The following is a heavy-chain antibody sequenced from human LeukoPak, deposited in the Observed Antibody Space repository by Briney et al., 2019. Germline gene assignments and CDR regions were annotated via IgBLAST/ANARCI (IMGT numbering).Heavy chain of an antibody. Sequence: LGASLQISCKVSGSIFTNYWIGWVRQLPGKGLEWMGIINPVNSDTRYSPSFQGQVTISADKSISTAYLQWRSLKASDTAMYYCARAWNFDYWGQGTLVTVSS. CDR1: GSIFTNYW. CDR2: INPVNSDT. V-gene: IGHV5-51*01. D-gene: IGHD1-1*01. CDR3: ARAWNFDY. J-gene: IGHJ4*02.